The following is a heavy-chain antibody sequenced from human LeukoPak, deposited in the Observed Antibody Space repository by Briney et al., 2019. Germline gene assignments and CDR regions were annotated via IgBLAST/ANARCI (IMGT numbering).Heavy chain of an antibody. D-gene: IGHD3-16*02. J-gene: IGHJ4*02. V-gene: IGHV4-59*12. CDR3: ARGEFMITFGGVIVRSTWIDY. CDR2: IYYSGST. Sequence: PSETLSLTCTVSGGSISSYYWSWIRQPPGKGLEWIGYIYYSGSTNYNPSLKSRVTISVDTSKNQFSLKLSSVTAADTAVYYCARGEFMITFGGVIVRSTWIDYWGQGTLVTVSS. CDR1: GGSISSYY.